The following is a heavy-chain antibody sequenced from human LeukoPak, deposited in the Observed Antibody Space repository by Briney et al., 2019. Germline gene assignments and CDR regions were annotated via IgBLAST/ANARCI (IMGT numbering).Heavy chain of an antibody. CDR2: IYYSGST. J-gene: IGHJ4*02. Sequence: SETLSLTCTVSGGSISSYYWSWIRQPPGKGLEWIGYIYYSGSTNYNPSLKSRVTISVDTSKNQFSLKLSSVTAADTAVYYRARRRGYDSSGYYFDYWGQGTLVTVSS. CDR3: ARRRGYDSSGYYFDY. CDR1: GGSISSYY. V-gene: IGHV4-59*08. D-gene: IGHD3-22*01.